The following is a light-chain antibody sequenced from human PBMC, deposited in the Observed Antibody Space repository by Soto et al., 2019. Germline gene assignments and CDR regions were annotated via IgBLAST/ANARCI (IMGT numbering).Light chain of an antibody. V-gene: IGLV2-14*01. Sequence: QSALTQPASVSGSPGQSITISCTGTSSDVGGYNYVSWYQLHPGKAPKFMIYEVSNRPSGVSNRFSGSKSGNTASLTISGLQAEDEADYYCSSYTSSSTHWVFGGGTKLTVL. CDR1: SSDVGGYNY. CDR3: SSYTSSSTHWV. J-gene: IGLJ3*02. CDR2: EVS.